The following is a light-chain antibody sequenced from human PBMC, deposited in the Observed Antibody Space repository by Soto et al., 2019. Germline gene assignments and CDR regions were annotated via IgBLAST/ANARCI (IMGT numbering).Light chain of an antibody. J-gene: IGKJ4*01. CDR3: QQYNNWPLT. V-gene: IGKV3D-15*01. CDR1: QSVSSS. Sequence: EIVLTQSPGTLCLSPGERATLSCRASQSVSSSFLAWYQHKPGQAPRLIIYGASNRATGIPARFSGSGSGTEFTLTISSLQSEDFAVYYCQQYNNWPLTFGGGTKVDIK. CDR2: GAS.